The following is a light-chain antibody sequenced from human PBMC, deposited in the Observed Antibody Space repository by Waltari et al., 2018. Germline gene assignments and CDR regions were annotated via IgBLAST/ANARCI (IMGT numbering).Light chain of an antibody. V-gene: IGKV1-39*01. J-gene: IGKJ1*01. Sequence: DIQMTQSPSSLSASVGDSVTITCRASQSISSFVNWYQQKPGKAPKLLIYAASSLHSGFPSRFSGSGSAGTDFTLTISSLQPEDFATYYCQESYSRRTFGQGTKVDIK. CDR3: QESYSRRT. CDR2: AAS. CDR1: QSISSF.